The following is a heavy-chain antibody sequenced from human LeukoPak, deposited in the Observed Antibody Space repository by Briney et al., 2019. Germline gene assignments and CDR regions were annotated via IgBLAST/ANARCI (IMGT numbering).Heavy chain of an antibody. Sequence: KPSETLSLTCTVSGGSISSYYWSWIRQPPGKGLEWIGYIYYSGSTNYNPSLKSRVTISVDTSKNQFSLKLSSVTAADTAVYYCARELSAPYYMDVWGKGTTVTVSS. CDR3: ARELSAPYYMDV. J-gene: IGHJ6*03. D-gene: IGHD6-6*01. CDR1: GGSISSYY. CDR2: IYYSGST. V-gene: IGHV4-59*01.